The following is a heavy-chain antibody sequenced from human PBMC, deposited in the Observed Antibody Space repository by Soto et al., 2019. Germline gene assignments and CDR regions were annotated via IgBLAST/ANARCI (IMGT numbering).Heavy chain of an antibody. J-gene: IGHJ3*02. CDR3: ASGKSGSYYNDAFDI. CDR2: IYYSGST. D-gene: IGHD1-26*01. Sequence: SETLSLTCTVSGGSISSSSYYWGWIRQPPGKGLEWIGSIYYSGSTYYNPSLKSRVTISVDTSKNQFSLKLSSVTAADTAVYYCASGKSGSYYNDAFDIWGQGTMVTV. V-gene: IGHV4-39*01. CDR1: GGSISSSSYY.